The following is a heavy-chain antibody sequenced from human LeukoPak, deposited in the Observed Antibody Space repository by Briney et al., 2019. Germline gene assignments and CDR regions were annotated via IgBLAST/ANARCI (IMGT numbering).Heavy chain of an antibody. CDR3: AKDLYEGSSSSFDN. Sequence: PGGSLRLSCAASGFTFSSFAMSWVRHAPGRGLEWVSAIRGSGGMTYYPDSVRGRFAISRDNSKNTLYLQMSSLRAEDTAVYYCAKDLYEGSSSSFDNWGQGTLVTVSS. V-gene: IGHV3-23*01. D-gene: IGHD6-6*01. J-gene: IGHJ4*02. CDR2: IRGSGGMT. CDR1: GFTFSSFA.